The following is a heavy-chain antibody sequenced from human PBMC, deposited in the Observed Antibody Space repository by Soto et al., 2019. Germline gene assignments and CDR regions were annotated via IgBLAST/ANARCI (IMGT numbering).Heavy chain of an antibody. D-gene: IGHD4-17*01. CDR1: GGTFSSYT. Sequence: QVQLVQSGAEVKKPGSSVNVSCKASGGTFSSYTISWVRQAPGQGLEWMGRIIPILGIANYAQKFQGRVTITADKSTSTAYMELSSLRSEDTAVYYCARVISHYGDYAAAFDIWGQGTMVTVSS. J-gene: IGHJ3*02. CDR2: IIPILGIA. CDR3: ARVISHYGDYAAAFDI. V-gene: IGHV1-69*02.